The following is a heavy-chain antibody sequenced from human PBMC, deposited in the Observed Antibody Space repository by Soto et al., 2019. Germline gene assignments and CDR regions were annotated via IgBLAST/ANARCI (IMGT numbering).Heavy chain of an antibody. CDR3: ARVYYDFWSGYYTGAFDI. J-gene: IGHJ3*02. D-gene: IGHD3-3*01. CDR2: IYYSGST. CDR1: GGSVSSGSYY. V-gene: IGHV4-61*01. Sequence: SSETLSLTCTVSGGSVSSGSYYWSWIRQPPGKGLEWIGYIYYSGSTNYNPSLKSRVTISVDTSKNQFSLKLSSVTAADTAVYYCARVYYDFWSGYYTGAFDIWGQGTMVTVSS.